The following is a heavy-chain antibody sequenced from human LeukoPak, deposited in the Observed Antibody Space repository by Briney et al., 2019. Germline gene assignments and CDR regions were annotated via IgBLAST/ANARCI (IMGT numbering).Heavy chain of an antibody. CDR2: ISYDGSNK. J-gene: IGHJ6*02. D-gene: IGHD2-2*01. V-gene: IGHV3-30*18. CDR3: AKFPIEARQLPIYGMDV. CDR1: GFTFSSYG. Sequence: GRSLRLSCAASGFTFSSYGMHWVRQAPGKGLEWVAVISYDGSNKYYADSVKGRFTISRDNSKNTLYLQMNSLRAEDTAVYYCAKFPIEARQLPIYGMDVWGQGTTVTVSS.